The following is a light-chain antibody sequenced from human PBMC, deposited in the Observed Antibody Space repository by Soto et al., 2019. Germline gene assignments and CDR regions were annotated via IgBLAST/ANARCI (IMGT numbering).Light chain of an antibody. J-gene: IGKJ5*01. Sequence: SRAPSARRAPGSPKHKNTSRASQSISSYLNWYQQKPGKAPKLLIYAASSLQSGVPSRFSVSGSGNDITLTIRSLEFQVFATPYYEHSYSTCISVAQGTRLEIK. CDR2: AAS. CDR3: EHSYSTCIS. CDR1: QSISSY. V-gene: IGKV1-39*01.